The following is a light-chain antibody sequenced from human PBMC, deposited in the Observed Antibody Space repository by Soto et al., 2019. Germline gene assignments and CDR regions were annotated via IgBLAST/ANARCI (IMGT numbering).Light chain of an antibody. J-gene: IGKJ1*01. CDR2: ATS. V-gene: IGKV3D-20*02. CDR3: QHRSNWPPT. Sequence: VLTQSPDTLSLSPGERATLSCRASERVSSSYLAWYQQKFGQAPRLLLSATSRRAAGIPDRFSGSGSGTDFTLTISRLEPEDFAVYYCQHRSNWPPTFGQGTKVEIK. CDR1: ERVSSSY.